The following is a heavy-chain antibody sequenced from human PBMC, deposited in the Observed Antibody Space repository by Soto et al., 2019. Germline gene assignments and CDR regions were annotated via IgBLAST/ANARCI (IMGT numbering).Heavy chain of an antibody. V-gene: IGHV4-61*01. CDR1: GGSVKSGTYE. J-gene: IGHJ6*02. D-gene: IGHD2-2*01. Sequence: QVQLQESGPGLVKPSETLSLTCTVSGGSVKSGTYERNWIRQPPGKGMEWIGYITYSGSTNYNPSLKSRVTISVDTSKNQFSLRLSSVTAADTAVYYCARELKGLGYCITTSCLYGLVVWGQGTTVTVSS. CDR2: ITYSGST. CDR3: ARELKGLGYCITTSCLYGLVV.